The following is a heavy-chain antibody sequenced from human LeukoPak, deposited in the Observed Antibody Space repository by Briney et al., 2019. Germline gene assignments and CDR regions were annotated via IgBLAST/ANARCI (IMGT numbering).Heavy chain of an antibody. J-gene: IGHJ4*02. CDR3: ARGETRTYYYDSSGYPFDY. CDR1: GYTFTSYG. D-gene: IGHD3-22*01. V-gene: IGHV1-18*01. CDR2: ISAYNGDT. Sequence: GASVKVSCKASGYTFTSYGISWVRQAPGQGLEWMGWISAYNGDTNYAQKLQGRVTMTTDTSTSTAYMELRSLRSDDTAVYYCARGETRTYYYDSSGYPFDYWGQGTLVTVSS.